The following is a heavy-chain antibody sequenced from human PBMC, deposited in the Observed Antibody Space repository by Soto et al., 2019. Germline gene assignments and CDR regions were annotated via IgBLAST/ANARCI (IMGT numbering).Heavy chain of an antibody. CDR2: ISASGGSS. D-gene: IGHD3-22*01. J-gene: IGHJ4*02. CDR1: GFTFSSFA. CDR3: AKAIKYSSDLFDY. Sequence: GGSLRLSCAASGFTFSSFAMAWVRQAPGKGLKWVSGISASGGSSYYADSVKGRFTISRDYSRNTLYLQMNSLRAEDTALYYCAKAIKYSSDLFDYWGQGTQVTVSS. V-gene: IGHV3-23*01.